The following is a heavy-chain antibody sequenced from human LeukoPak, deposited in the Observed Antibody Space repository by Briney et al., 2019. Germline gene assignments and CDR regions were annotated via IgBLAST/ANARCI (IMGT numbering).Heavy chain of an antibody. V-gene: IGHV3-23*01. J-gene: IGHJ4*02. D-gene: IGHD3-22*01. CDR2: ISGSGGGT. CDR3: ARDWGADSSGYYGSLDY. Sequence: GGSLRLSCAASGFTFSNFAMSWVRQAPGKGPEWVSAISGSGGGTYYADSVNGRFNISRDNSKNTLFLQMNSLRGEDTAVYYCARDWGADSSGYYGSLDYWGQGTLVTVSS. CDR1: GFTFSNFA.